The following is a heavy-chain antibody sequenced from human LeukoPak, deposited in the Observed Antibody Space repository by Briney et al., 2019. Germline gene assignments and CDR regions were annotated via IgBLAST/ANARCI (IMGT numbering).Heavy chain of an antibody. CDR3: AKEVDY. V-gene: IGHV3-64*02. Sequence: GGSLRLSCAASGFNFGIYIMHWVRQAPGKGLEYVSAITSDGVGTYYADSVKGRFIISRDNSKNTLYLQMNSLRAEDTAVYYCAKEVDYWGQGTLVTVSS. CDR2: ITSDGVGT. J-gene: IGHJ4*02. CDR1: GFNFGIYI.